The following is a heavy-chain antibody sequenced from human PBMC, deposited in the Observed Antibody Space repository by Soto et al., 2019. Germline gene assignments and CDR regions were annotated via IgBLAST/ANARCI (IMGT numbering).Heavy chain of an antibody. CDR3: AKSGGIAVAGTTDYYYYGMDV. J-gene: IGHJ6*02. Sequence: GGSLRLSCAASGFTFSSYGMHWVRQAPGKGLEWVAVISYDGSNKYYADSVKGRFTISRDNSKNTLYLQMNSLRAEDTAVYYCAKSGGIAVAGTTDYYYYGMDVWGQGTTVTVSS. CDR1: GFTFSSYG. D-gene: IGHD6-19*01. CDR2: ISYDGSNK. V-gene: IGHV3-30*18.